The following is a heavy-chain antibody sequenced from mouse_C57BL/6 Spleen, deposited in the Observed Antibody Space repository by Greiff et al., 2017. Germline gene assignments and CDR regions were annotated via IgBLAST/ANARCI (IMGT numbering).Heavy chain of an antibody. J-gene: IGHJ3*01. D-gene: IGHD1-1*01. CDR2: IYPGNSDT. Sequence: VQLQQSGTVLARPGASVKMSCKTSGYTFTSYWMHWVKQRPGQGLEWIGAIYPGNSDTSYNQKFKGKVKLTAVTSASTAYMELSSLTNEDSAVYYCTPYYGSSSAWFAYWGQGTLVTVSA. CDR1: GYTFTSYW. CDR3: TPYYGSSSAWFAY. V-gene: IGHV1-5*01.